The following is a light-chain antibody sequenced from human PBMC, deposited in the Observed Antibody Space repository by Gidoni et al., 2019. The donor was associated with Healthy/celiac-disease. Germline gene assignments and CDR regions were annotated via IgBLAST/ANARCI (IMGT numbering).Light chain of an antibody. J-gene: IGKJ1*01. CDR3: QQSYSLPPWT. CDR2: AAS. V-gene: IGKV1-39*01. Sequence: DIQMTQSPSSLSTSVGDRVTITCRASQSINNYLNWYQQKPGKAPKLLIYAASSLQSGVPSRFSGSGSGTDFTLTISSLQPEDFATYYCQQSYSLPPWTFGQGTKVEIK. CDR1: QSINNY.